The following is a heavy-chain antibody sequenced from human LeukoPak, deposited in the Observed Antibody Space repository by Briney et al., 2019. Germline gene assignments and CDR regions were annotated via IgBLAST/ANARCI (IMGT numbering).Heavy chain of an antibody. CDR3: ARSLTAREYFQN. V-gene: IGHV3-30*02. CDR2: IHAEQNSK. D-gene: IGHD6-6*01. J-gene: IGHJ1*01. CDR1: GFPFSSSG. Sequence: GGSLRVPCAASGFPFSSSGMHWVRQAPGKGLEWVTFIHAEQNSKYYADSVLGRFTVSRDSPKNTLSLQMNSLRVEDTAVYYCARSLTAREYFQNWGQGAMGTVSS.